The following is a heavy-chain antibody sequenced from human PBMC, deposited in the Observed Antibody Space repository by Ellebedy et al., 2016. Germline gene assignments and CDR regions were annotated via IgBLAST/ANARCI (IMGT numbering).Heavy chain of an antibody. V-gene: IGHV4-59*02. J-gene: IGHJ3*01. Sequence: SETLSLTCNVSGGSVSSDYWNWIRRPPGKGLEWIGYVFHTGTTNYNPSLKSRVTMSVDTSKSQFSLRLTSVTAAATAVYYCAKWNGGWYAFEVWGQGTMVTVSS. CDR2: VFHTGTT. D-gene: IGHD6-19*01. CDR1: GGSVSSDY. CDR3: AKWNGGWYAFEV.